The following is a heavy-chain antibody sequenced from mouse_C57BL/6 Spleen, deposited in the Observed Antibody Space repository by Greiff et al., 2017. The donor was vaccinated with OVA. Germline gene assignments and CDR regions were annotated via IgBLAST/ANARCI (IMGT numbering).Heavy chain of an antibody. CDR2: IHPSDSDT. Sequence: QVQLQQPGAELVKPGASVKVSCKASGYTFTSYWMHWVKQRPGQGLEWIGRIHPSDSDTNYNQKFKGKATLTVDTSSSTAYMQLSSLPSEDSAVYYCAMDYYGNRKGCAYWGQGALVTVSA. D-gene: IGHD1-1*01. V-gene: IGHV1-74*01. CDR3: AMDYYGNRKGCAY. CDR1: GYTFTSYW. J-gene: IGHJ3*01.